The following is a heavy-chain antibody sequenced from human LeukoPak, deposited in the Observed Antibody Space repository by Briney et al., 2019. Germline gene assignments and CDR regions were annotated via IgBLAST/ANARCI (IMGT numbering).Heavy chain of an antibody. Sequence: SGGSLRLSCAASGFTFSSYGMHWVRQAPGKGLEWVAFIRYDGSNKYYADSVKGRFTISRDNSKNTLYLQMNSLRAEDTAVYYCANEVPARRILFDYWGQGTLVTVSS. CDR1: GFTFSSYG. CDR3: ANEVPARRILFDY. V-gene: IGHV3-30*02. J-gene: IGHJ4*02. CDR2: IRYDGSNK. D-gene: IGHD6-6*01.